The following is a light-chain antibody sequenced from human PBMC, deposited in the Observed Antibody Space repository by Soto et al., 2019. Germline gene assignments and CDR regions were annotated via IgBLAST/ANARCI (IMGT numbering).Light chain of an antibody. V-gene: IGKV1-39*01. CDR2: GAS. CDR1: QTISHY. J-gene: IGKJ1*01. CDR3: EQSYSTRWT. Sequence: DIQMTQSPSSLSASVGDRVTITCRASQTISHYLNWYQQKPGKAPKLLIYGASSLQSGVPSRFSGSGSGTDFTLSISSLQPEDCATYSCEQSYSTRWTFGQGTKVEIK.